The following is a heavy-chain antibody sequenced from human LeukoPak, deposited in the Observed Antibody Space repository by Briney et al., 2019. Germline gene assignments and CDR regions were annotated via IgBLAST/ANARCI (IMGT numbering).Heavy chain of an antibody. CDR3: AQDCSGGSCPFY. CDR2: IWYDGSNK. Sequence: PGRSLRLSCAASGFTFSSYGMHWVRQAPGKGLEWVAVIWYDGSNKYYADSVKGRFTISRDNSKNTLYLQMNSLRAEDTAVYYCAQDCSGGSCPFYWGQGALVTVSS. J-gene: IGHJ4*02. V-gene: IGHV3-33*06. CDR1: GFTFSSYG. D-gene: IGHD2-15*01.